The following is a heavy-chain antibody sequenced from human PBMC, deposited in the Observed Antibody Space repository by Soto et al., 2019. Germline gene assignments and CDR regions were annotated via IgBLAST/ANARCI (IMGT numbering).Heavy chain of an antibody. Sequence: EVQLLESGGGLVQPGGSLRLSCAASGFTFSSYAMSWVRQAPGKGLEWVSAISGSGGSTYYADSVKGRFTISRDNSKNTLYLQMNSLRAEDTAVYYCAKLSITMIVVVISGDGDYWGQGTLVTVSS. J-gene: IGHJ4*02. D-gene: IGHD3-22*01. CDR3: AKLSITMIVVVISGDGDY. V-gene: IGHV3-23*01. CDR1: GFTFSSYA. CDR2: ISGSGGST.